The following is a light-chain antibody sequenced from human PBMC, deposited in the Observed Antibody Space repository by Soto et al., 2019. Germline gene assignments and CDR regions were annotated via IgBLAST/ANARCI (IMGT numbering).Light chain of an antibody. CDR1: QTVSTY. CDR2: GAS. CDR3: QQSYSAPET. J-gene: IGKJ1*01. Sequence: DIPMTQSPSSLSASVGDRVTITCRASQTVSTYLTWYQQKPGKAPKVLIYGASSLQSGVPSSFSGTGSETDFTLTISSLQPEDFATYYCQQSYSAPETFGQGTRVEIE. V-gene: IGKV1-39*01.